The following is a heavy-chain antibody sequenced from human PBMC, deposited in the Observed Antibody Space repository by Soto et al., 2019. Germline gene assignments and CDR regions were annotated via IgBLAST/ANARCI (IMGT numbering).Heavy chain of an antibody. D-gene: IGHD2-2*01. J-gene: IGHJ4*02. CDR3: AKVVRYCARASGYVPA. Sequence: QVQLVESGGGVVQPGRSLRLSCAVSGFTFGTYGMHWVRQAPGKGLDWVAFISYDGSETYDADSVTGRFTISRDNSRNTRYVQMGSLRDEYTACYSGAKVVRYCARASGYVPAWCQGTLVCVSS. V-gene: IGHV3-30*18. CDR2: ISYDGSET. CDR1: GFTFGTYG.